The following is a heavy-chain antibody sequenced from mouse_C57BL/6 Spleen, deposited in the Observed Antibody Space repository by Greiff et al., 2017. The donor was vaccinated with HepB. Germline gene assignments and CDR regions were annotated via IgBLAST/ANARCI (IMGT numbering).Heavy chain of an antibody. CDR3: ARSRGFITTVVAHFDY. Sequence: VQLQQPGAELVKPGASVKLSCKASGYTFTSYWMHWVKQRPGQGLEWIGMIHPNSGSTNYNEKFKSKATLTVDKSSSTAYMQLSSLTSEDSAVYYCARSRGFITTVVAHFDYWGQGTTLTVSS. D-gene: IGHD1-1*01. CDR2: IHPNSGST. V-gene: IGHV1-64*01. CDR1: GYTFTSYW. J-gene: IGHJ2*01.